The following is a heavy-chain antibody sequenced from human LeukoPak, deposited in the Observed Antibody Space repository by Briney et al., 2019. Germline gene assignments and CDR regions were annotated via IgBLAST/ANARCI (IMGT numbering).Heavy chain of an antibody. CDR3: ASAIQGN. CDR2: ISYDGSNK. V-gene: IGHV3-30*04. CDR1: GFTFSSYA. J-gene: IGHJ4*02. Sequence: PGGSLRLSCAASGFTFSSYAIHWVRQAPGKGLEWVAVISYDGSNKNYADSVKGRFTISRDNSKNTLYLQMNSLRAEDTAVYYCASAIQGNWGQGTLVTVSS.